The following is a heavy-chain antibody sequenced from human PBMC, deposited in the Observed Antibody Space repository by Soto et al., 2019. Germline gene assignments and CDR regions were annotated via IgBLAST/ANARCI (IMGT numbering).Heavy chain of an antibody. J-gene: IGHJ6*03. Sequence: EVQLVESGGGLVQPGRSLRLSCAASGFTLSRYAMHWVRQPTGKGLEWVSHIDTADDTYYAGSVKGRFTTSRDKANNSLYLQMNTLGAGDTAVYYCARSETGTGYMDVWGKGTTVTVSS. CDR1: GFTLSRYA. CDR2: IDTADDT. D-gene: IGHD1-7*01. V-gene: IGHV3-13*01. CDR3: ARSETGTGYMDV.